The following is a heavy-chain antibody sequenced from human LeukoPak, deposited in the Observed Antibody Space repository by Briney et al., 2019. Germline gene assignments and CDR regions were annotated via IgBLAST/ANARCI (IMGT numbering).Heavy chain of an antibody. CDR2: IKDDGSST. CDR1: GFTFSNSW. CDR3: ARGGPYSSSSLDY. Sequence: GGSLRLSCAASGFTFSNSWMYWVRQTPDKGLVWVSRIKDDGSSTVYADSVKGRFTISRDNAKNTLDLKMNSLRAEDTAVYYCARGGPYSSSSLDYWGQGTLVTVSS. D-gene: IGHD6-6*01. V-gene: IGHV3-74*01. J-gene: IGHJ4*02.